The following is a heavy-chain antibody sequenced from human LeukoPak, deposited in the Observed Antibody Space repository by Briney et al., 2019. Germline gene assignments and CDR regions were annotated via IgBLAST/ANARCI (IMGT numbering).Heavy chain of an antibody. V-gene: IGHV3-23*01. CDR2: ISGGGGST. Sequence: PGGSLRLSCAASGFTFTSYSMNWVRQAPGKGLEWVSTISGGGGSTYYADSVKGRFTISRDNSKNTLYLQMNSLRAEDTAVYYCARDRKGALNYDMDVWGQGTTVTVSS. CDR1: GFTFTSYS. J-gene: IGHJ6*02. CDR3: ARDRKGALNYDMDV.